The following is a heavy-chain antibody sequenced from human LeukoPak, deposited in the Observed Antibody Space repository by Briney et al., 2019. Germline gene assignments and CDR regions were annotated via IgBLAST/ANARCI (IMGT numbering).Heavy chain of an antibody. D-gene: IGHD2-2*01. J-gene: IGHJ4*02. CDR3: ASTSYCSSTSCHRHFDY. CDR2: ISGSGGST. V-gene: IGHV3-23*01. CDR1: GFTFSSYA. Sequence: PGGSLRLSCAASGFTFSSYATSWVRQAPAKGLEWFSSISGSGGSTYYADPVKGRFTISRDNSKNTLYLQMNSLRAEDTAVYYCASTSYCSSTSCHRHFDYWGQGTLVTVSS.